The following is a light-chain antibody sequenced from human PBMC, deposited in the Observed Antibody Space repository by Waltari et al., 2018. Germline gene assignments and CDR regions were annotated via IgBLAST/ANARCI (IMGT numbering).Light chain of an antibody. CDR1: QTISSSY. CDR3: QQFAYSPFA. V-gene: IGKV3-20*01. CDR2: GAS. J-gene: IGKJ3*01. Sequence: EIVLTQSPGTLSLSPGERVTLSCRASQTISSSYLAWYQHKSGQAPRLLLYGASSRATGIPDRFSGSGSGTDFILTISRLEPEDFAVYYCQQFAYSPFAFGPGTKVDIK.